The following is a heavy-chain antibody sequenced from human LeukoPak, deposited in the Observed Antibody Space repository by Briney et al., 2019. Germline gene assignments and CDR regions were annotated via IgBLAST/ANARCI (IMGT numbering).Heavy chain of an antibody. V-gene: IGHV5-51*01. CDR2: IYPTDSNT. Sequence: GASLKISCKGSGNNFAGYRIGWVRQVSGKGLEWMGMIYPTDSNTKYSPSFQGRVTISIGKYINTAYLQWSSLKASDTAMYYGARQRHSTGWSFDSWGQGTQVTVSS. D-gene: IGHD6-19*01. CDR1: GNNFAGYR. CDR3: ARQRHSTGWSFDS. J-gene: IGHJ4*02.